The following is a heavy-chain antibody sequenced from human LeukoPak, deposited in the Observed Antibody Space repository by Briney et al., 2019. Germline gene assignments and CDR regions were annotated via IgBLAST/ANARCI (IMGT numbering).Heavy chain of an antibody. V-gene: IGHV1-69*05. Sequence: ASVKVSCKASGGTFSSYAISWVRQAPGQGLEWMGGIIPIFGTANYAQKFQGRVTITTDESTSTAYMELSSLRFEDTAVYYCARVVGGWLRSSLASQFDPWGQGTLVTVSS. CDR2: IIPIFGTA. J-gene: IGHJ5*02. D-gene: IGHD5-12*01. CDR3: ARVVGGWLRSSLASQFDP. CDR1: GGTFSSYA.